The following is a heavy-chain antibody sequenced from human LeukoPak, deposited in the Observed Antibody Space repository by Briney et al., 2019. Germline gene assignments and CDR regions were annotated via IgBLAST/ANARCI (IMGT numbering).Heavy chain of an antibody. CDR3: ARDPGGVFGVVIIHYYYYMDV. Sequence: GGSLRLSCAASGFTFSSYWMSWVRQAPGKGPEWVSNIKQDGSEKYYVDSVKGRFTISRDNAKNSLYLQMNSLRAEDTAVYYYARDPGGVFGVVIIHYYYYMDVWGKGTPVTVSS. J-gene: IGHJ6*03. CDR2: IKQDGSEK. CDR1: GFTFSSYW. D-gene: IGHD3-3*01. V-gene: IGHV3-7*01.